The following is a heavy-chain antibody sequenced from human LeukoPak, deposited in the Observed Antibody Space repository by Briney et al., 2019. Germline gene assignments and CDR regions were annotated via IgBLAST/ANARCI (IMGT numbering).Heavy chain of an antibody. D-gene: IGHD2-15*01. J-gene: IGHJ4*02. CDR1: GGSISSGSYY. CDR3: ARGSEILDY. V-gene: IGHV4-61*02. Sequence: SETLSLTCTVSGGSISSGSYYWSWIRQPAGKGLEWIGRIYTSGSTNYNPSLKSGVTISVDTSKNQFSLKLSSVTAADTAVYCCARGSEILDYWGQGSLVTVSS. CDR2: IYTSGST.